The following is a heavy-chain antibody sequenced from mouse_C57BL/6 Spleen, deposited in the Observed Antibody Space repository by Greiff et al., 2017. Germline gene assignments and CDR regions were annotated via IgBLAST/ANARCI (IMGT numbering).Heavy chain of an antibody. V-gene: IGHV2-2*01. J-gene: IGHJ2*01. Sequence: QVQLQQSGPGLVQPSQSLSITCTVSGFSLTSYGVHWVRQSPGKGLEWLGVIWSGGSTDYNAAFISRLSISKDNSKSQVYFKMNSLQADDTAIYYCARNDHYYGSSQSEYYFDYWGQGTTLTVSS. CDR2: IWSGGST. CDR1: GFSLTSYG. CDR3: ARNDHYYGSSQSEYYFDY. D-gene: IGHD1-1*01.